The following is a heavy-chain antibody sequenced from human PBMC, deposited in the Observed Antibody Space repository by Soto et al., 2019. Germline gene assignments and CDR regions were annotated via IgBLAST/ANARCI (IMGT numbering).Heavy chain of an antibody. CDR1: GGTFSTYT. J-gene: IGHJ5*02. CDR2: IIPIFGTP. D-gene: IGHD2-15*01. CDR3: ARGPECRGYCLDKPTWFAP. Sequence: QVQLVQSGAEVKKPGSSVKVSCKASGGTFSTYTFSWVRQAPGQGLEWMGRIIPIFGTPYYAQKFQGRVTITADKSTSTVYMELSSLRSDDTAVYFCARGPECRGYCLDKPTWFAPWGQGTLVTVSS. V-gene: IGHV1-69*06.